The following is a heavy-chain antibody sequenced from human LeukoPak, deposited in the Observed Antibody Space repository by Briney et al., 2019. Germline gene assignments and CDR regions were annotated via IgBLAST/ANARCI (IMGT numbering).Heavy chain of an antibody. CDR2: IYYSGST. CDR1: GGSISSYY. Sequence: KSSETLSLTCTVSGGSISSYYWSWIRQPPGKGLEWIGYIYYSGSTNYNPSLKSRVTISVDTSKNQFSLELSSVTAADTAVYYCARVDYDFWSGYTNAFDIWGQGTMVTVSS. J-gene: IGHJ3*02. V-gene: IGHV4-59*01. CDR3: ARVDYDFWSGYTNAFDI. D-gene: IGHD3-3*01.